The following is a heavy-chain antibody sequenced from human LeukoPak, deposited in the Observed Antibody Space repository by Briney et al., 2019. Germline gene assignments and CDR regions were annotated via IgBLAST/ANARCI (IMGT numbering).Heavy chain of an antibody. J-gene: IGHJ4*02. CDR3: ARDGTSTDDY. Sequence: ASVKVSCKTSGYTFSNFGINWVRQALGQGLEWMGRISGNNDNPNYGQKFQGRFTVTTDSSTSTAYMELRNLRFDDTAVYYCARDGTSTDDYWGQGTLVTVSS. CDR1: GYTFSNFG. D-gene: IGHD2-2*01. CDR2: ISGNNDNP. V-gene: IGHV1-18*01.